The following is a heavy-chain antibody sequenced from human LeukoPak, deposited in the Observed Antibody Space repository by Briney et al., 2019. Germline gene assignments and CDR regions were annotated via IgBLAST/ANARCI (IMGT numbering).Heavy chain of an antibody. CDR1: GGSISSYY. Sequence: SETLSLTCTVSGGSISSYYWSWIRQPPGKGLEWIGYIYYSGSTNYNPSLKSRVTISVDTSKNQFSLKLSSVTAADTAVYYCARDKAARGRIDWFDPWGQGTLVTVSS. J-gene: IGHJ5*02. CDR3: ARDKAARGRIDWFDP. V-gene: IGHV4-59*01. CDR2: IYYSGST. D-gene: IGHD2-15*01.